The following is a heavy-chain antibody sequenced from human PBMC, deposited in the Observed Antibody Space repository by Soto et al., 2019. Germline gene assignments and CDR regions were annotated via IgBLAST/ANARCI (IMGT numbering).Heavy chain of an antibody. D-gene: IGHD3-16*01. CDR1: GFSLSTTGVG. Sequence: QITLKESGPTLVRPTQTLTLTCTFSGFSLSTTGVGVGWIRQPPGKALEWLAIIYWDDDKRYTPSLKSTLTLTKDTSKNDVIRTMTNVVPVDTARYYCAQRLPHDRLGRERGKWFDTWGQGTLVIVSS. J-gene: IGHJ5*02. CDR3: AQRLPHDRLGRERGKWFDT. CDR2: IYWDDDK. V-gene: IGHV2-5*02.